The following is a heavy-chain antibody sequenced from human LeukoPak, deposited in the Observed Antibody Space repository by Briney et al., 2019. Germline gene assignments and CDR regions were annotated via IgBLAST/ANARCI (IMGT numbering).Heavy chain of an antibody. Sequence: GGSLRLSCVASGFTFNNYAMSWVRQAPGKGLEWVAAISGNGGRTYYRDSVKGRFTISSDNPKNTLYLLMNSLSAEDTALYYCAKEQTSSGYFDYWGQGTLVTVSS. V-gene: IGHV3-23*01. D-gene: IGHD3-10*01. CDR3: AKEQTSSGYFDY. CDR2: ISGNGGRT. J-gene: IGHJ4*02. CDR1: GFTFNNYA.